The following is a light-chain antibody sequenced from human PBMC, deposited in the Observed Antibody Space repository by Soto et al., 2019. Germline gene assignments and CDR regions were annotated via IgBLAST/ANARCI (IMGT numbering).Light chain of an antibody. CDR3: QQYNKWPPWT. V-gene: IGKV3-15*01. CDR1: QSVSTN. Sequence: EIVMTQSPATLSVSPGERATLSCRSSQSVSTNLAWYQQKPGQAPRLLIYGASTRATGIPARFSGSGSGTEFTLTISSLQSEDFAVYYCQQYNKWPPWTFGQGTKVDI. J-gene: IGKJ1*01. CDR2: GAS.